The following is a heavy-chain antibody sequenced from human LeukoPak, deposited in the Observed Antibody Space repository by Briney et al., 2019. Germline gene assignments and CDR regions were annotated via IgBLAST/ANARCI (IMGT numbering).Heavy chain of an antibody. CDR3: ARATRLRPDCSSTSCYLLGANY. J-gene: IGHJ4*02. Sequence: ASVKVSCKASGGTFSSYAISWVRQAPGQGLEWMGGIIPIFGTANYAQKFQGRVTITADKSTSTAYMELSSLRSEDTAVYYCARATRLRPDCSSTSCYLLGANYWGQGTLVTVSS. CDR1: GGTFSSYA. D-gene: IGHD2-2*01. V-gene: IGHV1-69*06. CDR2: IIPIFGTA.